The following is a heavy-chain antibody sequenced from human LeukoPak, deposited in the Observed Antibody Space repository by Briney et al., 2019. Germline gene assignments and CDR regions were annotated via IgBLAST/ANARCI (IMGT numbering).Heavy chain of an antibody. D-gene: IGHD3-22*01. Sequence: PGGSLRLSCAASGFTVSSNYMSWVRQAPGKGLEWVSVIYSGGSTDYADSVKGRFTISRDDSKNTLYLQMNSLRAEDTAVYYCALQIDSSPFDYWAQGPLVTVSS. J-gene: IGHJ4*02. CDR2: IYSGGST. CDR1: GFTVSSNY. V-gene: IGHV3-53*01. CDR3: ALQIDSSPFDY.